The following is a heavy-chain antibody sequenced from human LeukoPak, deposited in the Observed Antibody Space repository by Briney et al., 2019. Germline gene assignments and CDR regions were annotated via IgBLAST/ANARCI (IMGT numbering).Heavy chain of an antibody. J-gene: IGHJ4*02. V-gene: IGHV4-39*01. CDR3: ARLPYGGNVDY. CDR2: IYYSGST. CDR1: GGSISSSSYY. D-gene: IGHD4-23*01. Sequence: SETLSLTCTVSGGSISSSSYYWGWIRQPPGKGLEWIGSIYYSGSTYYNPSLKSRVTISVDTSKNQFSLKLSSVTAADTAVYYCARLPYGGNVDYWGQGTLVTVSS.